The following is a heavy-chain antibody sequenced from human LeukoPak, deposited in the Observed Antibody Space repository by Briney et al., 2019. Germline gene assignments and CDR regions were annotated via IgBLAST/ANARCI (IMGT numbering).Heavy chain of an antibody. CDR1: GYSISSGYY. Sequence: PSETLSLTCAVSGYSISSGYYGAWIRQPPGKGLEWIGSIYHSGSTYYNPSLKSRVTISVDTSKNQFSLKLSSVTAADTAVYYCARHPIYDILTGYTPWGQGTLVTVSS. CDR2: IYHSGST. V-gene: IGHV4-38-2*01. D-gene: IGHD3-9*01. J-gene: IGHJ5*02. CDR3: ARHPIYDILTGYTP.